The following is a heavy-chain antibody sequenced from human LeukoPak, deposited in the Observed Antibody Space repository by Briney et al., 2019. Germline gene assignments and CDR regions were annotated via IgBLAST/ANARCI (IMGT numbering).Heavy chain of an antibody. CDR1: AFTFSIYA. CDR2: ISYDGGNE. J-gene: IGHJ3*02. V-gene: IGHV3-30-3*01. CDR3: ARVRVGATTGDTFDI. Sequence: GRSLRLSCAASAFTFSIYAMDWVRQAPGKELEWVAAISYDGGNEYYADSVKGRFTVSRDNSKNTLYLQMNSLRVEDTAVYYCARVRVGATTGDTFDIWGQGTMVAVAS. D-gene: IGHD1-26*01.